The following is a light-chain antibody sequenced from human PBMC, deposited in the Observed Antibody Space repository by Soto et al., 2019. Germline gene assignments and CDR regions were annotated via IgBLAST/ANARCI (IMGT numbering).Light chain of an antibody. Sequence: QSVLTQPPSASGTPGQRVTISCSGSSSNIGSNYVYWYQQLPGTAPKLLIYRNNQRPSGGTDRFSGSKSGTSAALAISRLRSEDEADYYCAAWGDSLSGPDVFGTGTKVTVL. CDR1: SSNIGSNY. CDR2: RNN. CDR3: AAWGDSLSGPDV. V-gene: IGLV1-47*01. J-gene: IGLJ1*01.